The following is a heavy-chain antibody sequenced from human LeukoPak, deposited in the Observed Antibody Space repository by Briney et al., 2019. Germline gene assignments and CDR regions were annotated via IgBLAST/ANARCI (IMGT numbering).Heavy chain of an antibody. CDR2: IKSKTDGGTT. V-gene: IGHV3-15*01. CDR3: TTDHDDFWSGYLYY. Sequence: GGFLRLSCAASGFTFSNAWMSWVRQAPGKGLEWVGRIKSKTDGGTTDYAAPVKGRFTISRDDSENTLYLQMNSLKTEDTAVYYCTTDHDDFWSGYLYYWGQGTLVTVSS. J-gene: IGHJ4*02. CDR1: GFTFSNAW. D-gene: IGHD3-3*01.